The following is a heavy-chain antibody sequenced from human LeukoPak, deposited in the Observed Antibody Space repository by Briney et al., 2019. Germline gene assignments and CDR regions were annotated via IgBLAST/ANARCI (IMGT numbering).Heavy chain of an antibody. Sequence: PGGSLRLSCAASGFTFSSYAMSWVRQAPGKGLEWVSTISGSGDSTYYADSVKGRFTISRDNSKNTLYLQMNSLRAEDTAVYYCAKTLGYCSGGSCYSGVIDYWGQGTLVTVSS. CDR2: ISGSGDST. CDR3: AKTLGYCSGGSCYSGVIDY. D-gene: IGHD2-15*01. V-gene: IGHV3-23*01. J-gene: IGHJ4*02. CDR1: GFTFSSYA.